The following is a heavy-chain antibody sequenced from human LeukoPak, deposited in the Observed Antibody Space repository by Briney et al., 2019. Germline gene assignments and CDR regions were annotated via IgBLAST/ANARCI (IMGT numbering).Heavy chain of an antibody. CDR1: GFTFSSYW. CDR3: ARDHLLGYCSTTSCEHFDY. V-gene: IGHV3-7*01. D-gene: IGHD2-2*01. CDR2: IKQDGSEK. J-gene: IGHJ4*02. Sequence: GGSLRLSCAASGFTFSSYWMSWVRQAPGKGLRWVANIKQDGSEKYYVDSVKGRFTISRDNAKNSLYLQLNSLRAEDTAVYYCARDHLLGYCSTTSCEHFDYWGQGTLVTVSS.